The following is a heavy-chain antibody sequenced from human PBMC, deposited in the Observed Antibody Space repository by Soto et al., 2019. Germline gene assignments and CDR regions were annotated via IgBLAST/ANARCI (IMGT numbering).Heavy chain of an antibody. D-gene: IGHD3-10*01. CDR2: ISGSGGST. Sequence: GGSLRLSCAASGFTLSSYGMSWVRQAPGKGLEWVSAISGSGGSTYYADSVKGRFTISRDNSKNTLYLQMNSLRAEDTAVYYCAKGAYYHGSGSYFPFDYWGQGTLVTVSS. V-gene: IGHV3-23*01. CDR3: AKGAYYHGSGSYFPFDY. CDR1: GFTLSSYG. J-gene: IGHJ4*02.